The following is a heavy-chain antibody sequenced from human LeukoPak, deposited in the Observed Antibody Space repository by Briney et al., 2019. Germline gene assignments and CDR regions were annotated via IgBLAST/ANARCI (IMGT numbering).Heavy chain of an antibody. J-gene: IGHJ4*02. CDR1: GYTFTSYY. CDR2: INPSGGST. Sequence: ASVKVSCKASGYTFTSYYMHWVRQAPGQGLEWMGIINPSGGSTSYAQKFQGRVTMTRDTSTSTVYMELSSLRSEDTAAYYCARGGITMVRGADETFDYWGQGTLVTVSS. D-gene: IGHD3-10*01. CDR3: ARGGITMVRGADETFDY. V-gene: IGHV1-46*01.